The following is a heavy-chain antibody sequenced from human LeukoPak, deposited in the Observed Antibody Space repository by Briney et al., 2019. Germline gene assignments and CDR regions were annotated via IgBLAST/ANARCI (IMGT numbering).Heavy chain of an antibody. CDR1: GFTFSNSW. J-gene: IGHJ3*02. Sequence: PGGSLRLSCAASGFTFSNSWMTWVRQAPGRGLEWVANIKQDGSDKYYVDSVKGRFTISKDNAKNSLFLQMNSLRAEDTAVYYCAKDWGAGEGAFDIWGQGTMVTVSS. CDR3: AKDWGAGEGAFDI. D-gene: IGHD1-26*01. V-gene: IGHV3-7*05. CDR2: IKQDGSDK.